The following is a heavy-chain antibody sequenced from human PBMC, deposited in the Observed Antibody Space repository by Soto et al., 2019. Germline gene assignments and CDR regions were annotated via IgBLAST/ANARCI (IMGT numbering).Heavy chain of an antibody. CDR2: IYYSGST. J-gene: IGHJ4*02. Sequence: QLQLQESGPGLVKPSETLSLTCTVSGGSISSSSYYWGWIRQPPGKGLEWIGSIYYSGSTYYNPPLTSRVTISVDTSKNQFSLKLSSVTAADTAVYYCARPAVHSSGFTDYWGQGTLVTVSS. CDR1: GGSISSSSYY. CDR3: ARPAVHSSGFTDY. D-gene: IGHD6-19*01. V-gene: IGHV4-39*01.